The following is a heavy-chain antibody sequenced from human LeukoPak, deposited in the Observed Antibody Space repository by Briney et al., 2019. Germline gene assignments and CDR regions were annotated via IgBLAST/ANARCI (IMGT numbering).Heavy chain of an antibody. CDR2: IYYSGNT. Sequence: PSETLSLTCTVSGVSISSSNSYWGWIRQPPGKGLEWIGSIYYSGNTYYNASLKSRVSISIDTSKNQFSLKLDSVTAADTAVYYCTRVQPAALNYFDFWGQGTLVTVSS. CDR1: GVSISSSNSY. CDR3: TRVQPAALNYFDF. V-gene: IGHV4-39*01. D-gene: IGHD2-2*01. J-gene: IGHJ4*02.